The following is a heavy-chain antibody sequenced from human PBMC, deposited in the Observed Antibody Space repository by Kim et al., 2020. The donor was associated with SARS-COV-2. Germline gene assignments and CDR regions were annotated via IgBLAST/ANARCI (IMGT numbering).Heavy chain of an antibody. J-gene: IGHJ4*02. D-gene: IGHD6-19*01. V-gene: IGHV3-21*04. CDR3: AGVLTSGWSYFDY. Sequence: GDAVTGRSTNSRGNARTSLYLQMNSLRAEDTAVYYCAGVLTSGWSYFDYWGQGTLVTVSS.